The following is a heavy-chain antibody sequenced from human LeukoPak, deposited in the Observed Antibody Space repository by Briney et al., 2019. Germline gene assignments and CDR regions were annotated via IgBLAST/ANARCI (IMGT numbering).Heavy chain of an antibody. CDR2: MYYSGTT. CDR1: GGSISSYY. J-gene: IGHJ4*02. V-gene: IGHV4-59*01. Sequence: SETLSLTCTVSGGSISSYYWSWSRQPPGKGLEWIGYMYYSGTTKYNPSLKSRVTISVDTSKNQFSLKLSSVTAADTAMYYCARAWATDYFDYWGQGTLVTVSS. CDR3: ARAWATDYFDY.